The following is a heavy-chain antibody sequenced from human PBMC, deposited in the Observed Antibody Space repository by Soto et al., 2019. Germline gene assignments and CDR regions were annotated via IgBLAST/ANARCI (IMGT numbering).Heavy chain of an antibody. CDR1: GFTFSSYW. D-gene: IGHD4-4*01. J-gene: IGHJ6*02. Sequence: PGGSLRLSCAASGFTFSSYWMSWVRQAPGKGLEWVANIKQDGSEKYYVDSVKGRFTISRDNAKNSLYLQMNSLRAEGTAVYYCATTEYYYYYGMDVWGQGTTVTVSS. CDR3: ATTEYYYYYGMDV. CDR2: IKQDGSEK. V-gene: IGHV3-7*05.